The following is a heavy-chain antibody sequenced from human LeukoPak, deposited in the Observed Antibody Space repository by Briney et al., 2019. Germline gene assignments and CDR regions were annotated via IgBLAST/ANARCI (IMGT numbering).Heavy chain of an antibody. CDR2: VSGNNNNA. CDR3: VKHRAFLEEHLGRLGGFDI. Sequence: ASVKVSCKASGYTFTSYGFSWVRQAPGQGPEWVGWVSGNNNNADYAEKFQDRVAMTTDTSTTTAYMDLRSLTSDDTAVYYCVKHRAFLEEHLGRLGGFDIWGQGTLVTVSS. CDR1: GYTFTSYG. D-gene: IGHD4-23*01. V-gene: IGHV1-18*01. J-gene: IGHJ3*02.